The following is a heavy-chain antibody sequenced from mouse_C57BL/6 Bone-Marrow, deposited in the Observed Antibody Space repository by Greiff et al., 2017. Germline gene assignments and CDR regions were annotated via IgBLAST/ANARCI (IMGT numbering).Heavy chain of an antibody. Sequence: EVNVVESGGGLVKPGGSLKLSCAASGFTFSSYAMSWVRQTPEKRLEWVATISDGGSYTYYPDNVKGRFTISRDNAKNNLYLQMSHLKSEDTAMYYCARSGANWDFDYWGQGTTLTVSS. V-gene: IGHV5-4*03. J-gene: IGHJ2*01. D-gene: IGHD4-1*01. CDR3: ARSGANWDFDY. CDR2: ISDGGSYT. CDR1: GFTFSSYA.